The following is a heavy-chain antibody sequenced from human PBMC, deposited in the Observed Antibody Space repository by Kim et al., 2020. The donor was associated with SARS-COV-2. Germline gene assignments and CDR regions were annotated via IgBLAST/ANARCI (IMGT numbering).Heavy chain of an antibody. CDR3: AKALSRVVRGESYYYYGMDV. D-gene: IGHD3-10*01. Sequence: GGSLRLSCAASGFTFSSYAMSWVRQAPGKGLEWVSAISGSGGSTYYADSVKGRFTISRDNSKNTLYLQMNSLRAEDTAVYYCAKALSRVVRGESYYYYGMDVWGQGTTVTVSS. CDR1: GFTFSSYA. J-gene: IGHJ6*02. V-gene: IGHV3-23*01. CDR2: ISGSGGST.